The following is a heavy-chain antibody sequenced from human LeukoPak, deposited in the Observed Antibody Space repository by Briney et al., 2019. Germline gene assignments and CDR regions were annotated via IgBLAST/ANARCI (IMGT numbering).Heavy chain of an antibody. CDR1: GFTFSSYG. CDR2: ISGSGGST. J-gene: IGHJ5*02. V-gene: IGHV3-23*01. CDR3: ARGVEVVAAADNWFDP. Sequence: GGSLRLSCAASGFTFSSYGMSWVRQAPGKGLEWVSAISGSGGSTYYADSVKGRFTISRDNAKHSLYLQMNSLRAEDTAVYYCARGVEVVAAADNWFDPWGQGTLVTVSS. D-gene: IGHD2-2*01.